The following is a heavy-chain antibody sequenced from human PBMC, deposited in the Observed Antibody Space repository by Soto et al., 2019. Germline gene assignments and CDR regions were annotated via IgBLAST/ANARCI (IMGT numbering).Heavy chain of an antibody. J-gene: IGHJ6*02. CDR3: AKNPPSPYVVGALGINYGLDV. Sequence: EVQLLESGGGLVRPGGSLTLTCAASGINFNNYAMSWVRQAPGKGLEWVSAVSGSGGSWYYADSVKGRFTISRDNSKNTLYLLMDSLRAEDTAVYYRAKNPPSPYVVGALGINYGLDVWGQGTTVTVSS. D-gene: IGHD3-10*02. CDR1: GINFNNYA. V-gene: IGHV3-23*01. CDR2: VSGSGGSW.